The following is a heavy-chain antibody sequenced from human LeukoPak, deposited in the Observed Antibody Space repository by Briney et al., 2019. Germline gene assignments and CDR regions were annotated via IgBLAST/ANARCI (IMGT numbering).Heavy chain of an antibody. CDR1: GGSISSYY. Sequence: SETLSLTCTVSGGSISSYYWSWIRQPPGEGLEWIGYIYYSGSTNYNPPLKSRVTMSVDTSKNQFSLKLRSVTAADTAVYYCARSELLWFGGVNSGFDYWGQGTLVTVSS. D-gene: IGHD3-10*01. V-gene: IGHV4-59*01. CDR3: ARSELLWFGGVNSGFDY. J-gene: IGHJ4*02. CDR2: IYYSGST.